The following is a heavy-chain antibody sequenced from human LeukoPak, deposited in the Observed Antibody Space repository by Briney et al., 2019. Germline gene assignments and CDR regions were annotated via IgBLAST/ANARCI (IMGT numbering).Heavy chain of an antibody. V-gene: IGHV4-34*01. CDR3: ARVYCSSTSCYKGRGNYYMDV. CDR2: INHSGST. CDR1: GGSFSGYY. D-gene: IGHD2-2*02. Sequence: SETLSLTCAVYGGSFSGYYWSWIRQPPGKGLEWIGEINHSGSTNYDPSLKSRVTISVDTSKNQFSLKLSSVTGADTAVYYCARVYCSSTSCYKGRGNYYMDVWGKGTTVTVSS. J-gene: IGHJ6*03.